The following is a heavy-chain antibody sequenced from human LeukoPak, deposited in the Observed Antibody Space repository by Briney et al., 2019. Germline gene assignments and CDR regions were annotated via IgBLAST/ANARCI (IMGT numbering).Heavy chain of an antibody. CDR3: TTTGYSYGSRFDY. CDR2: IKSKTDGGTT. V-gene: IGHV3-15*01. Sequence: GGSLRLSCAASGCTFSYAWMSWVRQAPGKGLEWVGRIKSKTDGGTTDYAAPVKGRFTISRDDSKNTLYLQMNSLKTEDTAVYYCTTTGYSYGSRFDYWGQGTLVTVSS. J-gene: IGHJ4*02. CDR1: GCTFSYAW. D-gene: IGHD5-18*01.